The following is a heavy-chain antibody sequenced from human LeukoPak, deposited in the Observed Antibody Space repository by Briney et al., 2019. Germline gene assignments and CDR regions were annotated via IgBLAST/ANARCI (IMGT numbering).Heavy chain of an antibody. J-gene: IGHJ6*03. Sequence: PGGSLRLSCAASGFTFSSYAMRWVRQAPGKGLEWVSAISGSGGSTYYADSVKGRFTISRDNSKNTLYLQMNSLRAEDTAVYYCAKRRGLELLYYYYMDVWGKGTTVTVSS. CDR2: ISGSGGST. CDR1: GFTFSSYA. D-gene: IGHD1-7*01. CDR3: AKRRGLELLYYYYMDV. V-gene: IGHV3-23*01.